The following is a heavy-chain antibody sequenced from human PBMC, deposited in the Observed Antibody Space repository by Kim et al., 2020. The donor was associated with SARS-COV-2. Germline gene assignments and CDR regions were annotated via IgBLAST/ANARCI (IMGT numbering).Heavy chain of an antibody. CDR3: AGYGDSRDH. J-gene: IGHJ4*02. D-gene: IGHD4-17*01. CDR2: GST. V-gene: IGHV4-59*01. Sequence: GSTNDNPPRRSRVTISLDTSKNQFSLKLNSVTAADTAVYYCAGYGDSRDHWGQGTLVTVSS.